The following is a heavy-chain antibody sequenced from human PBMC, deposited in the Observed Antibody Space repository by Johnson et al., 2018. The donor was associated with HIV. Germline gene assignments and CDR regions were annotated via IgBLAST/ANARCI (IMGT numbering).Heavy chain of an antibody. CDR2: ISYAGSIK. J-gene: IGHJ3*02. V-gene: IGHV3-30-3*01. Sequence: QVQLVESGGGVVQPGKSLRLSCAASGFTFSSSAMHWVRQAPGQGLPGVALISYAGSIKYFADSVKGRFTTPRDNSKNTLHLQMNSLRPEDTAVYYCARNSGNGLVLRGDAFDMWGQGTMVTVSS. D-gene: IGHD2-8*01. CDR1: GFTFSSSA. CDR3: ARNSGNGLVLRGDAFDM.